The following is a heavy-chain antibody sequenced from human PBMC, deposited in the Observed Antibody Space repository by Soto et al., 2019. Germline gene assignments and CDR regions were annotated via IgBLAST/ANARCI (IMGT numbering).Heavy chain of an antibody. CDR2: IYPGDSDT. CDR1: GYTFTNYW. Sequence: GESLKISCKGSGYTFTNYWIGWVRQMPGKGPEWMGIIYPGDSDTKYNPSFQGQVTISADKAITTTYLQWSSLKASDTAIYYCAASIFYYGMDVWGQGTTVTVSS. CDR3: AASIFYYGMDV. V-gene: IGHV5-51*01. J-gene: IGHJ6*02.